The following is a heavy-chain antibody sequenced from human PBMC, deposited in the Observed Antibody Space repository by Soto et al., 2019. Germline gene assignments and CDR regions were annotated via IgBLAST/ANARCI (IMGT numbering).Heavy chain of an antibody. V-gene: IGHV1-69*13. CDR1: GGTFSSYA. D-gene: IGHD3-3*01. CDR3: AREPLESYYDFWSGYYTDYYGMDV. CDR2: IIPIFGAA. J-gene: IGHJ6*02. Sequence: ASVKVSCKASGGTFSSYAISWVRQAPGQGLEWMGGIIPIFGAANYAQKFQGRVTITADESTGTAYMELSSLRSEDTAVYYCAREPLESYYDFWSGYYTDYYGMDVWGQGTTVTVSS.